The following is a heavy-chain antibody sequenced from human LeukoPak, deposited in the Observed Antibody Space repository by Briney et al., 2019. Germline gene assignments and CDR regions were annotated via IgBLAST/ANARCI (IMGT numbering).Heavy chain of an antibody. CDR3: ARHPPRGATRAFDI. D-gene: IGHD1-26*01. CDR2: IYYSGST. J-gene: IGHJ3*02. CDR1: GVSISSSSYY. Sequence: SETLSLTCTVSGVSISSSSYYWGWIRQPPGKGLEWIGSIYYSGSTYYNPSLKSRVTISVDTSKNQFSLKLSSVTAADTAVYYCARHPPRGATRAFDIWGQGTMVTVSS. V-gene: IGHV4-39*01.